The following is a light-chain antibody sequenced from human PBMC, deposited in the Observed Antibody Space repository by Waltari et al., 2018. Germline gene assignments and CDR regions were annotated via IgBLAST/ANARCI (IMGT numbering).Light chain of an antibody. CDR1: QSLVHSDGNTY. V-gene: IGKV2-30*02. CDR3: MQATHWPYT. J-gene: IGKJ2*01. Sequence: DVVMTQSPLSLPVTPGQPATLPCTSRQSLVHSDGNTYVNWFHQRPGQSPRRLFYKVSYRDSGVPDRFSGSGSGPDFTLTISRVEAGDVGIYYCMQATHWPYTFGQGTKLEI. CDR2: KVS.